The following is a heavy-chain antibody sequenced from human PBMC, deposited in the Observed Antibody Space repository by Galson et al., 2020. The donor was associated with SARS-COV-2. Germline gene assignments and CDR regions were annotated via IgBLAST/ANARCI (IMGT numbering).Heavy chain of an antibody. V-gene: IGHV3-30*18. CDR3: AKDEAARGDDGVNWFDP. CDR2: ISSDGSNK. Sequence: TGGSLRLSCAASGFTFSSYGMHWVRQAPGKGLEWVAVISSDGSNKYYADSVKGRFTISRDNSKNTLYLQMNSLRAEDTAVYYCAKDEAARGDDGVNWFDPWGQGTLVTVSS. J-gene: IGHJ5*02. CDR1: GFTFSSYG. D-gene: IGHD4-17*01.